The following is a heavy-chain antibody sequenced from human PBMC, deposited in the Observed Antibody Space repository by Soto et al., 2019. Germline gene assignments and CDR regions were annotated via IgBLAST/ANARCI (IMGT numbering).Heavy chain of an antibody. D-gene: IGHD3-10*01. CDR1: GFTFSSYS. CDR2: AGGGGDNI. CDR3: AKRDSGSGRSPPLINS. Sequence: QLLESGGGLVQPGGFLRLSCAASGFTFSSYSMNWVRQAPGKWLQWVATAGGGGDNIFYADSVKGRFAISRDDSQNMVFLQMNSLRPEDTAVYFCAKRDSGSGRSPPLINSWGQGTLVTVSS. J-gene: IGHJ4*02. V-gene: IGHV3-23*01.